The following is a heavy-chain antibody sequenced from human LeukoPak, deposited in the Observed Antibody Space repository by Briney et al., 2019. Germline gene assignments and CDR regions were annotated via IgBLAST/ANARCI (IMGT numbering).Heavy chain of an antibody. CDR1: GFTFSRYG. Sequence: LPGRSLRLSCAASGFTFSRYGMHWVRQAPGRGLEWVAVLWYDSSNKYYADSVKGRFTISRDNSKNTLYLQMNSLRAEDTAVYYCARDHYYDGNGIGYFDYWGQGTLVTVSS. V-gene: IGHV3-33*01. D-gene: IGHD3-22*01. J-gene: IGHJ4*02. CDR3: ARDHYYDGNGIGYFDY. CDR2: LWYDSSNK.